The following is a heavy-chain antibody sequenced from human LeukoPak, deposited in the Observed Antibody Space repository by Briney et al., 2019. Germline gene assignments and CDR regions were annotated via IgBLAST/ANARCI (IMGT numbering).Heavy chain of an antibody. CDR3: AKWFGEFENWFDP. V-gene: IGHV3-30*18. CDR1: GFTFSSYG. J-gene: IGHJ5*02. Sequence: GGSLRLSCAASGFTFSSYGMHWVRQAPGKGLEWVAVISYDGSNKYYADSVKGRFTISRDNSKNTLYPQMNSLRAEDTAVYYCAKWFGEFENWFDPWGQGTLVTVSS. CDR2: ISYDGSNK. D-gene: IGHD3-10*01.